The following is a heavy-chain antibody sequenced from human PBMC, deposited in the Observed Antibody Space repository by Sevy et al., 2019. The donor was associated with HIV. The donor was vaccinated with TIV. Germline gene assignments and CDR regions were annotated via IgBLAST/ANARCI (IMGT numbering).Heavy chain of an antibody. CDR3: ARHSSDSYVDY. J-gene: IGHJ4*02. CDR2: IYPTDSDT. V-gene: IGHV5-51*01. D-gene: IGHD6-19*01. CDR1: GYRFTSYW. Sequence: GESLKISCEGSGYRFTSYWIGWVRQMPGKGLEWMGIIYPTDSDTRSSPSFQGQFTISVDKSISTAYLQWSSLKASDTAMYYCARHSSDSYVDYWGQGTLVTVSS.